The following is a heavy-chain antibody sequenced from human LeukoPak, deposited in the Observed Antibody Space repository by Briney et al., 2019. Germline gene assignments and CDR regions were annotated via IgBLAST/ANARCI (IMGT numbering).Heavy chain of an antibody. V-gene: IGHV3-48*01. CDR1: GFTFSSYS. CDR2: ISSSSSTI. CDR3: AKVEAADQDYFDY. Sequence: GGSLRLSCAASGFTFSSYSMNWVRQAPGKGLEWVSYISSSSSTIYYADSVKGRFTISRDNSKNTLYLQMNSLRAEDTAVYYCAKVEAADQDYFDYWGQGTLVTVSS. J-gene: IGHJ4*02. D-gene: IGHD6-13*01.